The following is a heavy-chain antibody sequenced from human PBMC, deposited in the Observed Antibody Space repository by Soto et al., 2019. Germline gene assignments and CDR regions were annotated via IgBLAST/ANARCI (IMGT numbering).Heavy chain of an antibody. D-gene: IGHD3-3*01. Sequence: ASVKVSCKASGYTFTAYGIHWVRQAPGQRLEWMGWINTGNGHTKYSQKFQGRVTIARDTSARTAYMELNSLRSEDTAVYYCASRGYDFWSGLDPWGQGTLVTVSS. CDR2: INTGNGHT. CDR1: GYTFTAYG. V-gene: IGHV1-3*04. J-gene: IGHJ5*02. CDR3: ASRGYDFWSGLDP.